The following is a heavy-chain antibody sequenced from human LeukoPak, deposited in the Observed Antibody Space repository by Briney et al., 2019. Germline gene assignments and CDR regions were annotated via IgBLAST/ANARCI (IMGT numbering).Heavy chain of an antibody. CDR2: INPNSGGT. J-gene: IGHJ6*03. CDR3: ARVGYYGSGSGVYYYYMDV. CDR1: GYTFTGYY. Sequence: ASVKVSCKASGYTFTGYYMHWVRQAPGQGLEWMGWINPNSGGTNYVQKFQGRVTMTRDTSISTAYMELSRLRSDDTAVYYCARVGYYGSGSGVYYYYMDVWGKGTTVTVSS. V-gene: IGHV1-2*02. D-gene: IGHD3-10*01.